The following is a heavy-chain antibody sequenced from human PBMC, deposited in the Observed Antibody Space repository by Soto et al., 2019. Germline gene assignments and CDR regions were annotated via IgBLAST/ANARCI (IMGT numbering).Heavy chain of an antibody. CDR3: ARVTNLRNFPWLFAFDS. CDR2: IFYNGET. D-gene: IGHD3-9*01. V-gene: IGHV4-59*11. CDR1: GDSLRNHY. Sequence: PSETLSLTCTVSGDSLRNHYWSWIRQSPGSGLEWVGNIFYNGETQYQSSLKSRVSMSVDTSKNPFSLELRSVNTDDTAIYFCARVTNLRNFPWLFAFDSWGQGIQVTVSS. J-gene: IGHJ4*02.